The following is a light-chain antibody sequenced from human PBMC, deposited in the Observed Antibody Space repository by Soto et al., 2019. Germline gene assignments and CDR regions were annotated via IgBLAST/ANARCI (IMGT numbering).Light chain of an antibody. J-gene: IGKJ2*01. CDR1: QTINSW. V-gene: IGKV1-5*03. CDR3: QQYDSIPYT. CDR2: KAS. Sequence: DFQMTQSPSTLSASVRDRVTITCRASQTINSWLAWYQQRPGKAPRLLIYKASTLESGVPSRFSGSGSGTEFTLTISTLQPDDFATYYCQQYDSIPYTFGQGTKLDIK.